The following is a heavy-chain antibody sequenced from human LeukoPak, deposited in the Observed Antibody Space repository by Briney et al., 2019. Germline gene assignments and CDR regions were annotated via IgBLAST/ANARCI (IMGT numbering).Heavy chain of an antibody. V-gene: IGHV4-39*07. CDR2: IYYNGNT. CDR3: ARRRLRSSSWYYFDY. J-gene: IGHJ4*02. D-gene: IGHD6-13*01. Sequence: SETLSLTCTVSGGSISSSSYYWGWIRQPPGKGLEWIGSIYYNGNTYDNPSLKSRVTISVDTSKNQFSLKLSSVTAADTAVYYCARRRLRSSSWYYFDYWGQGTLVTVSS. CDR1: GGSISSSSYY.